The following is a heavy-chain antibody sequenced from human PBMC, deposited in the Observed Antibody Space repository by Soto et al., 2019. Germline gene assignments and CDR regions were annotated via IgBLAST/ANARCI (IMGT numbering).Heavy chain of an antibody. CDR1: GESLRGYY. CDR3: ARGYPRSILSTSLTTSYWFDS. J-gene: IGHJ5*01. V-gene: IGHV4-34*04. Sequence: QVQLQQWGTGLLKPSETLSLHCAVYGESLRGYYWSWIRQTPAMGLEWIGEINHRGTTNHDSSLKRRAIISIDTSKNPVSLRLNYVTAADTAVYYCARGYPRSILSTSLTTSYWFDSWGQGTLVTVSS. D-gene: IGHD2-21*01. CDR2: INHRGTT.